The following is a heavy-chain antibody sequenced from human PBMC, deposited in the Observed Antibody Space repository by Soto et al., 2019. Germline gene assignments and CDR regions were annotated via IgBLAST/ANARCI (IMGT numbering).Heavy chain of an antibody. J-gene: IGHJ4*02. CDR2: INKDGSEK. CDR1: EFLLRMYL. Sequence: GVSLRLSCDACEFLLRMYLMSWVRQAPGCGLEWVANINKDGSEKYYANSVKGRFAISRDNTKNLLSLQMNSLRAEDTAIYYCARGGGGVLVAGFDYWRQGALVTVSS. V-gene: IGHV3-7*01. D-gene: IGHD6-19*01. CDR3: ARGGGGVLVAGFDY.